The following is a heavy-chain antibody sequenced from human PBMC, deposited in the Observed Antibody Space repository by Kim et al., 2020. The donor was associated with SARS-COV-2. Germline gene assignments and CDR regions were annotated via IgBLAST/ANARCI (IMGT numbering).Heavy chain of an antibody. CDR1: GGSISSGGYY. V-gene: IGHV4-31*03. J-gene: IGHJ5*02. Sequence: SETLSLTCTVSGGSISSGGYYWSWIRQHPGKGLEWIGYIYYSGSTYYNPSLKSRVTISVDTSKNQFSLKLSSVTAADTAVYYCAREYCSGGSCFEHWFDPWGQGTLVTVSS. D-gene: IGHD2-15*01. CDR2: IYYSGST. CDR3: AREYCSGGSCFEHWFDP.